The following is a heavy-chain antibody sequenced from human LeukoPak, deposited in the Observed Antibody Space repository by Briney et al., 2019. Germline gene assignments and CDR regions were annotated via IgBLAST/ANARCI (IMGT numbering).Heavy chain of an antibody. CDR1: GFTFTNYA. D-gene: IGHD1-26*01. V-gene: IGHV3-23*01. J-gene: IGHJ4*02. CDR3: AKDGSIRFDY. CDR2: LSGSGNDT. Sequence: GGSLRLSCAASGFTFTNYAMSWVRQAPGKGLEWVSGLSGSGNDTYYADSVKGRFTISRDNSKNTLWLQMRTLGAEDTAVYDCAKDGSIRFDYWGQGTLVTVSS.